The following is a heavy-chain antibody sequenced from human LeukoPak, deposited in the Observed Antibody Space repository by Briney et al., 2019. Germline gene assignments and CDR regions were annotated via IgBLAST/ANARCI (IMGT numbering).Heavy chain of an antibody. Sequence: PSETLSLTCTVSGYSISSGYYWGWIRQPPGKGLEWIGSIYYSGSTYYNPSLKSRVTISVDTSKNQFSLKVSSVTAADTAVYYCARDVGSYYDYWGQGTLVTVSS. CDR2: IYYSGST. V-gene: IGHV4-38-2*02. D-gene: IGHD3-10*01. CDR3: ARDVGSYYDY. CDR1: GYSISSGYY. J-gene: IGHJ4*02.